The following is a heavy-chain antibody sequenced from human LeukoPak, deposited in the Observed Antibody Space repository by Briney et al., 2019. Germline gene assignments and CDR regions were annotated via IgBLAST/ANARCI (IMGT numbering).Heavy chain of an antibody. J-gene: IGHJ4*02. Sequence: SGRSLRLSCAVSRFTFTSVWMGWVRPAPGEGRGWVANIKKVVREKYYVDSVKGRFTISRDNAKDSLYLQMNSLRAEDTAVYYCAREEGTYYDFWNHIHAHFDYWGQGTLVTVSS. CDR2: IKKVVREK. V-gene: IGHV3-7*01. CDR1: RFTFTSVW. D-gene: IGHD3-3*01. CDR3: AREEGTYYDFWNHIHAHFDY.